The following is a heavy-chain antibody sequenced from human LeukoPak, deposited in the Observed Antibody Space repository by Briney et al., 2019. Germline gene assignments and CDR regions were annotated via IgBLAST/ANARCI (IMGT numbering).Heavy chain of an antibody. Sequence: GGSLRLSCAASGFTFSSYSMNWVRQAPGKGLEWVSSISSSSSYIYYADSVKGRFTISRDNAKNSLYLQMNSLRAEDTAVYYCARGSIENTYYYDSSSSAIWAAGYWGQGTLVTVSS. J-gene: IGHJ4*02. CDR1: GFTFSSYS. CDR2: ISSSSSYI. D-gene: IGHD3-22*01. CDR3: ARGSIENTYYYDSSSSAIWAAGY. V-gene: IGHV3-21*01.